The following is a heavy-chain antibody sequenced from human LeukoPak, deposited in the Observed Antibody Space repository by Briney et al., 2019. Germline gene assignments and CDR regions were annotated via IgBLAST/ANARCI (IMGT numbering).Heavy chain of an antibody. CDR1: GGSLSSGSYY. J-gene: IGHJ4*02. CDR2: LYTSGST. D-gene: IGHD3-22*01. Sequence: SQTLSLTCTVSGGSLSSGSYYWSWLRQPAGKGLEWLVRLYTSGSTNYNPSLKSQVTISVDTSKNQSSLKLSSVTAPDTAVYYCASSSGYYYGVDYWGQGTLVTVSS. V-gene: IGHV4-61*02. CDR3: ASSSGYYYGVDY.